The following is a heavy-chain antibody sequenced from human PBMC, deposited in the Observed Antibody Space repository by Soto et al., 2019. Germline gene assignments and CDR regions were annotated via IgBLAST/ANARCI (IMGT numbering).Heavy chain of an antibody. Sequence: ASVKVSCKASGYTFTSYYMHWVRQAPGQGLEWMGIINPSGGSTSYAQKFQGRVTMTRDTSTSTVYMELSSLRSEDTAVYYCARGALMYYDFWSGSPGDAFDIWGQGTMVTVSS. CDR2: INPSGGST. D-gene: IGHD3-3*01. J-gene: IGHJ3*02. CDR1: GYTFTSYY. CDR3: ARGALMYYDFWSGSPGDAFDI. V-gene: IGHV1-46*03.